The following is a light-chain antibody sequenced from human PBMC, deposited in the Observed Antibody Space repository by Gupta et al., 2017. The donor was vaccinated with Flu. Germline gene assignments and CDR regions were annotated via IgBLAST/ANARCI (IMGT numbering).Light chain of an antibody. CDR1: QSISIY. CDR3: QQSICAPQT. Sequence: DSQMTQSPSYLSASVGDRVTITCRASQSISIYLNWYQQKPGKAPKLLIFAASILHSGVPSRCSGSGSGTDFTLTINSLQHEDFATYCCQQSICAPQTFGPGTKVDIK. CDR2: AAS. V-gene: IGKV1-39*01. J-gene: IGKJ3*01.